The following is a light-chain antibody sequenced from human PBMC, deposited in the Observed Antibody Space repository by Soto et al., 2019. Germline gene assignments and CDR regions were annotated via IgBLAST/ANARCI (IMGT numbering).Light chain of an antibody. CDR3: QKYDSAPLT. J-gene: IGKJ4*01. V-gene: IGKV1-27*01. CDR1: QGIRNF. Sequence: DIQMTQSPSSLSASVGDRVTITCRASQGIRNFLAWYQQKPGKVPKLLIYAASTLQSGVPYRFSGSGSATDFTLTISSLQPEDVATYYGQKYDSAPLTFGGGTKVEIK. CDR2: AAS.